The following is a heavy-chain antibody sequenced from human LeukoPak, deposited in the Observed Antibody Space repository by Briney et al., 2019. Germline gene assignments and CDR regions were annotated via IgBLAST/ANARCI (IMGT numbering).Heavy chain of an antibody. V-gene: IGHV4-4*07. CDR3: ARDSRPYYHDSSGYYVPYYFDY. CDR2: IYTSGST. D-gene: IGHD3-22*01. CDR1: GGSISSYY. Sequence: SETLSLTCTVSGGSISSYYWSWIRQPAGKGLEWIGRIYTSGSTNYNPSLKSRVTMSVDTSKNQFSLKLSSVTAADTAVYYCARDSRPYYHDSSGYYVPYYFDYWGQGTLVTVSS. J-gene: IGHJ4*02.